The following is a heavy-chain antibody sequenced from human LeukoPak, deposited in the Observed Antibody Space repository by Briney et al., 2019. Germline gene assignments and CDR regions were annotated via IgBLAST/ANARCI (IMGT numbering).Heavy chain of an antibody. J-gene: IGHJ3*02. V-gene: IGHV1-69*05. D-gene: IGHD6-13*01. CDR1: GGTFSSYA. CDR2: IIPIFGTA. CDR3: AREVAAAGTRAFDI. Sequence: SVKVSCKASGGTFSSYAISWVRQAPGQGLEWMGRIIPIFGTANYAQKFQGRVTITTDESTSTAYMELSSLRSEDTAVYYCAREVAAAGTRAFDIWGQGTMVTVS.